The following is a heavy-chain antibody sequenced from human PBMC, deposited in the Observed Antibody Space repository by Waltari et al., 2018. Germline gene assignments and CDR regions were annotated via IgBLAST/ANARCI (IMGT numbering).Heavy chain of an antibody. CDR1: GFSLSTSGVG. V-gene: IGHV2-5*01. CDR3: AHRQPPYYDFWSGYYTGRDYYYYMDV. D-gene: IGHD3-3*01. CDR2: IYWNDDK. Sequence: QITLKESGTTLVKPTQTLTLTCTFSGFSLSTSGVGVGWLRRPPGKHLEWLALIYWNDDKRYSPSLKSRLTITKDTSKNQVVLTMTNMDPVDTATYYCAHRQPPYYDFWSGYYTGRDYYYYMDVWGKGTTVTVSS. J-gene: IGHJ6*03.